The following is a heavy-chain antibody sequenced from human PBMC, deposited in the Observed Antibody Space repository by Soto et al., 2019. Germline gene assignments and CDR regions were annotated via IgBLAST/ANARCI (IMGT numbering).Heavy chain of an antibody. CDR2: IYDSGST. CDR1: GGSISSYY. Sequence: QVQLQESGPGLVKPSETLSLTCTVSGGSISSYYWNWVRQPPGKGLEWIGYIYDSGSTNYNPSLRSRVTISVDTSKNQFSLKLSSVTAADTAVYYCARHGYTSGWYPSLVYWGQGALVTVSS. CDR3: ARHGYTSGWYPSLVY. D-gene: IGHD6-19*01. J-gene: IGHJ4*02. V-gene: IGHV4-59*08.